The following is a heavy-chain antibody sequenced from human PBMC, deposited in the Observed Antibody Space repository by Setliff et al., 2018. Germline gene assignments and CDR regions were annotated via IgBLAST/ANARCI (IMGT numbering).Heavy chain of an antibody. D-gene: IGHD3-9*01. V-gene: IGHV1-2*06. CDR2: INPDSGGT. CDR3: ARGPSNYDLLTGCDC. J-gene: IGHJ4*02. Sequence: ASVKVSCKASGYTFTDYYIHRVRQAPGQGLEWMGRINPDSGGTNYAQKFQGRVTMTRDTSITAAYMELSRLRSDDSAVYYCARGPSNYDLLTGCDCWGQGTLVTVSS. CDR1: GYTFTDYY.